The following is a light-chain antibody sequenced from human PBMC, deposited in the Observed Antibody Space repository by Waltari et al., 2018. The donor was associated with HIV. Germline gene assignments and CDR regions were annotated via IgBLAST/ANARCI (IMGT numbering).Light chain of an antibody. CDR2: QAS. J-gene: IGKJ1*01. CDR3: HQYASFSGT. Sequence: DIRLTQSPSTLSASAGDRVAITCRAGQSVGHFLAWYQQKPGKPPKLLIFQASTLEGGVPSRFSGSVSGSDFTLTINGLQSDDFATYYCHQYASFSGTFGQGTKVELK. V-gene: IGKV1-5*03. CDR1: QSVGHF.